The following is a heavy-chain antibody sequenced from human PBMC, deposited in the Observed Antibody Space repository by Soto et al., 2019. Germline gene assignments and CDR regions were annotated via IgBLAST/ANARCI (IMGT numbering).Heavy chain of an antibody. CDR3: AREAPTAV. Sequence: PGWSLRICGGASGLPVWISYVSWVRQAPGKGLEWVSVMWSAGLIYYADSVRGRFTISRDISKNILYLEMTSLRADYTAVYYCAREAPTAVWGQGTTVTVSS. CDR1: GLPVWISY. V-gene: IGHV3-53*01. J-gene: IGHJ6*02. CDR2: MWSAGLI. D-gene: IGHD4-17*01.